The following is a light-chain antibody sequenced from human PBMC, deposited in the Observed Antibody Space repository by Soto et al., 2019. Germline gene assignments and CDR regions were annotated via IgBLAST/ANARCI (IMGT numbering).Light chain of an antibody. Sequence: EIVMTQSPATLSVSPGERATLSCRASQSVSSNLAWYQQKPGQAPRLLFYGASTRATGIPVRFSGSGSGTEFTLTISSLQSEDFAVYYCQQYNNWPLYTFGQGTKLEIK. CDR2: GAS. CDR3: QQYNNWPLYT. V-gene: IGKV3-15*01. J-gene: IGKJ2*01. CDR1: QSVSSN.